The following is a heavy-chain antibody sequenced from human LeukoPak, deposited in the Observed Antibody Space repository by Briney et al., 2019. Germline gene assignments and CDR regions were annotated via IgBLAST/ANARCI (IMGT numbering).Heavy chain of an antibody. J-gene: IGHJ6*03. CDR1: GYTFTSHH. CDR3: ARVVFHMSGYYYYYYYYMDV. V-gene: IGHV1-46*01. CDR2: INPSGGST. Sequence: ASVKVSCKASGYTFTSHHMHWVRQAPGQGLEWMGIINPSGGSTNYAQKFQGRVIMTRDMSTSTVYMELSSLRSEDTAVYYCARVVFHMSGYYYYYYYYMDVWGKGTTVTVSS. D-gene: IGHD5-12*01.